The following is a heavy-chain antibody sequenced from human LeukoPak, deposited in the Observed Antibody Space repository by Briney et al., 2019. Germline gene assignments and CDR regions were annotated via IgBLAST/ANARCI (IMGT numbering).Heavy chain of an antibody. Sequence: PGRSLRLSCAAFGFTFSNYGMHWVRQAPGKGLEWVAVMSFDGSTKYYADSVKGRFTISRDNSKNTLFLQMNGLRAEDTAVYFCAKLRSAVTPSFLDYWGQGTLVTVSS. CDR3: AKLRSAVTPSFLDY. V-gene: IGHV3-30*18. J-gene: IGHJ4*02. CDR1: GFTFSNYG. CDR2: MSFDGSTK. D-gene: IGHD4-17*01.